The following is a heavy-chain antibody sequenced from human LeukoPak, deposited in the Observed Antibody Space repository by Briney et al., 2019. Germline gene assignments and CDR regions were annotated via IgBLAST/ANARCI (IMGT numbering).Heavy chain of an antibody. CDR1: GFTFSDYS. J-gene: IGHJ4*02. V-gene: IGHV3-48*01. CDR3: ARDLVAVAPLVF. Sequence: GGSLRLSCGASGFTFSDYSMNWVRQAPGKGLEWISYVGISSGNTYYADSVKGRFTISRDNSKNTLYLQMNSLRAEDTAVYYCARDLVAVAPLVFGGQGTLVTVSS. CDR2: VGISSGNT. D-gene: IGHD6-19*01.